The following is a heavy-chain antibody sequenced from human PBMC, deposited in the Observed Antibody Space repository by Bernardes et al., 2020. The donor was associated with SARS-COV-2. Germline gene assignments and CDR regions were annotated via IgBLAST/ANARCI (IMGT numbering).Heavy chain of an antibody. CDR2: INPSNGVT. J-gene: IGHJ4*02. D-gene: IGHD5-18*01. CDR1: GYTFTDYY. Sequence: ASLKVSCKAAGYTFTDYYMHWVRQAPGQGLEWIGWINPSNGVTNFARNFQGRVTMSRDTSFSTAYMELSRLTSDDTAVYYCARQSHVDTAMEDYWGQGTLVTVSS. V-gene: IGHV1-2*02. CDR3: ARQSHVDTAMEDY.